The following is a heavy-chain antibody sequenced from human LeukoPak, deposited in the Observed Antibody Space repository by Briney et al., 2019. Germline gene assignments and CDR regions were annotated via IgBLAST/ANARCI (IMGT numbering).Heavy chain of an antibody. V-gene: IGHV4-38-2*02. CDR3: ARVAAGIGFFQH. CDR1: GYSISSGYY. CDR2: IHHSGST. D-gene: IGHD6-13*01. Sequence: PSETLSLTCIVSGYSISSGYYWGGIRPPPGKGVEGIGNIHHSGSTYYNPSLKSRVTTSVDTSKNQLSLKLSSVTAADTAVYYCARVAAGIGFFQHWGQGTLVTVSS. J-gene: IGHJ1*01.